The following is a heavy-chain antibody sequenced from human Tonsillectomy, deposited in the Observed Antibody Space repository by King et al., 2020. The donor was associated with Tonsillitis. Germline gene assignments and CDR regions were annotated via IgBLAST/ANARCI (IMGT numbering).Heavy chain of an antibody. CDR1: GGSISSGAYS. V-gene: IGHV4-30-2*01. Sequence: QLQESGSGLVKPSQTLSLTCAVSGGSISSGAYSWNWIRQPPGKTLEWIGYIYPSGNTFYNPSLKSRVAISIDSSKNQFSLKLTSVTAADTAVYYCASSFELDGYASYFDYWGQGALVTVSS. CDR3: ASSFELDGYASYFDY. CDR2: IYPSGNT. J-gene: IGHJ4*02. D-gene: IGHD5-24*01.